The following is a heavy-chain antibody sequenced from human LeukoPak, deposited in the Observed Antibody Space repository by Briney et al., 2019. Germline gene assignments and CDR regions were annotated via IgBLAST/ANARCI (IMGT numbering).Heavy chain of an antibody. D-gene: IGHD6-13*01. CDR2: INHSGST. CDR1: GGSFSGYY. J-gene: IGHJ4*02. Sequence: PETLSLTCAVYGGSFSGYYSSWIRQPPGKGLEWIGEINHSGSTNYNPSLKSRVTISVDTSKNQFSLKLSSVTAADTAVYYCATSSWYYFDYWGQGTLVTVSS. V-gene: IGHV4-34*01. CDR3: ATSSWYYFDY.